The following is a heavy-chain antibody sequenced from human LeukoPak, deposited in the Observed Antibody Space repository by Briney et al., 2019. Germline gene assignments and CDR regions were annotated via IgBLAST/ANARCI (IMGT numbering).Heavy chain of an antibody. J-gene: IGHJ4*02. CDR3: ARRRDGYTRFDY. CDR1: GGSISSYY. Sequence: PSETLSLTCTVSGGSISSYYWSWIRQPPGKGLEWIGYIYYSGSTNYNPSLKSRVTISVDTSKNQFSLKLSSVTAADTAVYYCARRRDGYTRFDYWGQGTLVTVSS. V-gene: IGHV4-59*01. CDR2: IYYSGST. D-gene: IGHD5-24*01.